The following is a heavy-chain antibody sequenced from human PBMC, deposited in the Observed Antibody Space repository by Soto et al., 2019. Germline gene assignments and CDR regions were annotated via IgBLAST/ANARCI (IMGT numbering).Heavy chain of an antibody. J-gene: IGHJ5*02. CDR3: ARDGMTTVPRGWFDP. CDR1: GGSISSSNW. Sequence: SETLSLTCAVSGGSISSSNWWSWVRQPPGKGLEWIGEIYHSGSTNYNPSLKSRVTISVDKSKNQFSLKLSSVTAADTAVYYCARDGMTTVPRGWFDPWGQGTLVNVSS. V-gene: IGHV4-4*02. D-gene: IGHD4-17*01. CDR2: IYHSGST.